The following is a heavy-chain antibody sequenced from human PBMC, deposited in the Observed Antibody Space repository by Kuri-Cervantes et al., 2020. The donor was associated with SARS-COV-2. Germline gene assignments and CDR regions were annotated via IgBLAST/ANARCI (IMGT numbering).Heavy chain of an antibody. CDR1: GFTFSSYS. CDR3: AREAPCRIVGAICYGMDA. J-gene: IGHJ6*02. V-gene: IGHV3-48*02. CDR2: ISSSSSTI. D-gene: IGHD1-26*01. Sequence: GGSLRLSCAASGFTFSSYSMNWVRQAPGKGLEWVSYISSSSSTIYYADSVKGRFTISRDNAKNSLYLQMNSLRDEDTAVYYCAREAPCRIVGAICYGMDAWGQGTTVTVSS.